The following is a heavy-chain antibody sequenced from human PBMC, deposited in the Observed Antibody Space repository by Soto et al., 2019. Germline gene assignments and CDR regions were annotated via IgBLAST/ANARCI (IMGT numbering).Heavy chain of an antibody. Sequence: QVQLQESGPGLVKPSQTLSLTCTVSGGSISSGGDYGSWIRQHPGKGLEWIGYIYYSGSTYYNPSPKSRGNISVDTSKNQFSRKLSSVTAADTAVYYCARDKRLGELSSLFDYWGQGTLVTVSS. D-gene: IGHD3-16*02. J-gene: IGHJ4*02. V-gene: IGHV4-31*03. CDR3: ARDKRLGELSSLFDY. CDR2: IYYSGST. CDR1: GGSISSGGDY.